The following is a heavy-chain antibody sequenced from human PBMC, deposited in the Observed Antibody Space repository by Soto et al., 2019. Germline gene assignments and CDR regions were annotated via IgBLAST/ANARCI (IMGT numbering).Heavy chain of an antibody. CDR2: IYYSGST. D-gene: IGHD2-2*01. CDR3: AREDIVVVPAAQRGYYYGMDV. J-gene: IGHJ6*02. V-gene: IGHV4-30-4*01. Sequence: SETLSLTCTVSGGSISSGDYYWSWIRQPPGKGLEWIGYIYYSGSTYYNPSLKSRVTISVDTSKNQFSLKLSSVTAADTAVYYCAREDIVVVPAAQRGYYYGMDVWGQGTTVTV. CDR1: GGSISSGDYY.